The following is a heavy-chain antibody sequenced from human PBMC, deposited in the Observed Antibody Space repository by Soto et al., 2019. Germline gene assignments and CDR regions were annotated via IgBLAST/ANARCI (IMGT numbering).Heavy chain of an antibody. CDR1: GYTFTSYG. CDR3: ARDFPVIRFSEASYYYYGMDV. V-gene: IGHV1-18*01. J-gene: IGHJ6*02. CDR2: ISAYNGNT. D-gene: IGHD3-3*01. Sequence: GASVKVSCKASGYTFTSYGISWVRQAPGQGLEWMGWISAYNGNTNYAQKLQGRVTMTTDTSTSTAYMELRSLRSDDTAVYYCARDFPVIRFSEASYYYYGMDVWDQGTTVTVSS.